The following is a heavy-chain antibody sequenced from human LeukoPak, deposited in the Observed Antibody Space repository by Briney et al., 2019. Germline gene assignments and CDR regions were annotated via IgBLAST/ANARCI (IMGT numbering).Heavy chain of an antibody. Sequence: ASVKVSCKASGYTFTSYGISWVRQAPGQGLEWMGWISAYNGNTNYAQKLQGRVTMTTDTSTSTAYMQLRSLRSDDTAVYYCARVPNIVVVPAAIDPPRNWFDPWGQRSLVTVCS. CDR3: ARVPNIVVVPAAIDPPRNWFDP. CDR1: GYTFTSYG. J-gene: IGHJ5*02. D-gene: IGHD2-2*02. CDR2: ISAYNGNT. V-gene: IGHV1-18*04.